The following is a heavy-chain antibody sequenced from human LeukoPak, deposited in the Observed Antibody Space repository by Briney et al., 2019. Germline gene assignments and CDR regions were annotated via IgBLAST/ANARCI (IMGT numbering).Heavy chain of an antibody. J-gene: IGHJ4*02. D-gene: IGHD5-18*01. CDR2: IYYSGST. CDR1: GGSISSYY. CDR3: ARINSVRAAMVVDY. V-gene: IGHV4-59*01. Sequence: ASETLSLTFTVSGGSISSYYWSWIRQPPGKGLEWIGYIYYSGSTNYNPSLKSRVTISVDTSKNQFSLKLSSVTAADTAVYYCARINSVRAAMVVDYWGQGTLVTVSS.